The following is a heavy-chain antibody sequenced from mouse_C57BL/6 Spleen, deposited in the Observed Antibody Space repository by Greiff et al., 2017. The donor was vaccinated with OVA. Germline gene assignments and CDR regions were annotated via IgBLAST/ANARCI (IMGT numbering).Heavy chain of an antibody. Sequence: VQLQQPGAELVMPGASVKLSCKASGYTFTSYWMHWVKQRPGQGLEWIGEIDPSDSYTNYNQKFKGKSTLTVDKSSSTASMQLSSLTSEDSAVYYCARDYGSSYGGFDYWGQGTTLTVSS. V-gene: IGHV1-69*01. J-gene: IGHJ2*01. CDR2: IDPSDSYT. D-gene: IGHD1-1*01. CDR1: GYTFTSYW. CDR3: ARDYGSSYGGFDY.